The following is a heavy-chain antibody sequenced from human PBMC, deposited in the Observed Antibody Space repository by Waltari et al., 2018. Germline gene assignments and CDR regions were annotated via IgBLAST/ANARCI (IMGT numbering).Heavy chain of an antibody. CDR2: VRGDGKT. CDR1: VDSISTRDY. J-gene: IGHJ4*02. V-gene: IGHV4-4*02. Sequence: QLQLQESAPGLVQPSGTLSPLGLVSVDSISTRDYWRWVRQPPGKGLEWIGQVRGDGKTNYNPSFASRVTMSLDTSTYHFALKLTSATAADTALYYCARDRGRGLYLDTWGQGTLVTVSP. D-gene: IGHD1-1*01. CDR3: ARDRGRGLYLDT.